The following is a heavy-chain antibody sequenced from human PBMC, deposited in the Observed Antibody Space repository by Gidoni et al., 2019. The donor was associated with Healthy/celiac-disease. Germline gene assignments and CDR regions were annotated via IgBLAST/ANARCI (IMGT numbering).Heavy chain of an antibody. J-gene: IGHJ4*02. CDR1: GFTFSSYG. CDR3: ARVAVTMIVPGTYFDY. D-gene: IGHD3-22*01. CDR2: INSDGSST. V-gene: IGHV3-74*01. Sequence: EVQLVESGGGLVQPGGSLRLSCAASGFTFSSYGMHWVRKAPGKGLVWVSRINSDGSSTSYADSVKGRFTISRDNAKNTLYLQMNSLRAEDTAVYYCARVAVTMIVPGTYFDYWGQGTLVTVSS.